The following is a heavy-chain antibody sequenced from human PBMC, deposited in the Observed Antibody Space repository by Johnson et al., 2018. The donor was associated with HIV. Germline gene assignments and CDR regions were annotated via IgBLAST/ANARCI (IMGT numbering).Heavy chain of an antibody. CDR1: GFSVSNTY. V-gene: IGHV3-30*03. CDR2: ISHDGSND. Sequence: QVQLVESGGGLVEPGGSLRLSCGASGFSVSNTYMNWVRQAPGKGLEWVAVISHDGSNDYCADSVKGRFTISRDNAKNSLYLQMNSLRYEDTAVYYCVTADRGSAWGQGTTVTVSS. D-gene: IGHD1-26*01. CDR3: VTADRGSA. J-gene: IGHJ3*01.